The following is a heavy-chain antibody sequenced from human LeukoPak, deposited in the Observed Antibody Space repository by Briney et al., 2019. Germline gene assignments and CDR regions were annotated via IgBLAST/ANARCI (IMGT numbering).Heavy chain of an antibody. CDR3: ARIKGYSSSSFDM. V-gene: IGHV3-11*06. CDR1: GFPFTVYY. J-gene: IGHJ1*01. Sequence: SGGSVRLSCASSGFPFTVYYMTWTRPAPGKGLECLSYISTCGTYTHYADSVKGRLTISRDNANQSVFRKIDSLRAEHTAVYDGARIKGYSSSSFDMWGQGTLVTLPS. CDR2: ISTCGTYT. D-gene: IGHD6-6*01.